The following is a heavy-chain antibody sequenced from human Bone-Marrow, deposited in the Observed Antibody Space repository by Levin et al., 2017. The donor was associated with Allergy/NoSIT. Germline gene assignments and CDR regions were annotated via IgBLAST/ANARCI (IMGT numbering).Heavy chain of an antibody. CDR1: GGSMTGYY. CDR3: AGDIVLPTSIRCFDP. V-gene: IGHV4-59*01. D-gene: IGHD2-2*02. Sequence: PSETLSLTCTVSGGSMTGYYWTWIRQSPGKGLEWIGYISSSGRTDYNPSLKSRVTISLDTTTSQYSLNLRSMTAADTAVYYCAGDIVLPTSIRCFDPWGQGTLVTVSS. J-gene: IGHJ5*02. CDR2: ISSSGRT.